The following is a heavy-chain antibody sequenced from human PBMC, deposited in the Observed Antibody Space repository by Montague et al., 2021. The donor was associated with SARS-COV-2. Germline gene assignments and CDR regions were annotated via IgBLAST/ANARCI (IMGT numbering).Heavy chain of an antibody. J-gene: IGHJ6*02. Sequence: CAISGDSVSSNSAAWNWIRQSPSRGLEWLGRTYYRSKWYNDYAVSVKSRITISPDTSKNQFSLQLNSVTPEDTAVYYCANDTRIQLWFDRDYYYGMDVWGQGTTVTVSS. D-gene: IGHD5-18*01. CDR2: TYYRSKWYN. V-gene: IGHV6-1*01. CDR1: GDSVSSNSAA. CDR3: ANDTRIQLWFDRDYYYGMDV.